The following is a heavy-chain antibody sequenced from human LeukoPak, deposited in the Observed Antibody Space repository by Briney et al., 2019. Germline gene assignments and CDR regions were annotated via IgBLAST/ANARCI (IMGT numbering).Heavy chain of an antibody. J-gene: IGHJ4*02. V-gene: IGHV4-59*02. CDR1: GGSVSNYY. CDR2: IYYSGHT. D-gene: IGHD3-22*01. CDR3: ARGSVWYYYDSSGYSAGFYAFDY. Sequence: XETLSLTCTVSGGSVSNYYWSWIRQPPGKGLEWIGYIYYSGHTTYNPSLTSRVTISVDTSKNQFSLKLSSVTAADTAVYYCARGSVWYYYDSSGYSAGFYAFDYWGQGTLVTVSS.